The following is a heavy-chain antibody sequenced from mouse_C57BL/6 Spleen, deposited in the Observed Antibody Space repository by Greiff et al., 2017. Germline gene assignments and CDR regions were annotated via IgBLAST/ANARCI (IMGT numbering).Heavy chain of an antibody. CDR1: GYTFTSYW. CDR2: IDPNSGGT. J-gene: IGHJ3*01. D-gene: IGHD1-3*01. V-gene: IGHV1-72*01. Sequence: QVQLKQPGAELVKPGASVKLSCTASGYTFTSYWMHWVKQRPGRGLEWIGRIDPNSGGTKSNEKFKSKATLTVDKPSSTAYMQLSSLTSEGSAVYCCARGGQLAWFAYWGQGTLVTVSA. CDR3: ARGGQLAWFAY.